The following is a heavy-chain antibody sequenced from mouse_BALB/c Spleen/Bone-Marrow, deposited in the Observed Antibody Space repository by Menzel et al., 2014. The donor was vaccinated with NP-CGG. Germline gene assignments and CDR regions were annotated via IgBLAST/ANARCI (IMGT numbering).Heavy chain of an antibody. CDR3: SRLGYYGGFAY. CDR2: INPDSNTI. D-gene: IGHD2-3*01. V-gene: IGHV4-1*02. J-gene: IGHJ3*01. Sequence: EVHLVESGGGLVQPGGSLKLSCAASGFDFSRYWMSWVRQAPGKGLEWIGEINPDSNTINYTPSLKDKFIISRDNAKNTLYLQKSKVRSEDTALYYCSRLGYYGGFAYWGQGTLVTVSA. CDR1: GFDFSRYW.